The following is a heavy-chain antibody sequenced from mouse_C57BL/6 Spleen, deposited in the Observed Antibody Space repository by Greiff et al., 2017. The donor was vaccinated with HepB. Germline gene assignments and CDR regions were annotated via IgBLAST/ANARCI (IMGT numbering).Heavy chain of an antibody. D-gene: IGHD1-1*01. V-gene: IGHV1-82*01. CDR2: IYPGDGDT. CDR3: ARGSSYPWYFDV. J-gene: IGHJ1*03. Sequence: QVQLQQSGPELVKPGASVKISCKASGYAFSSSWMNWVKQRPGKGLEWIGRIYPGDGDTNYNGKFKGKATLTADKSSSTAYMQLSSLTSEDSAVYFCARGSSYPWYFDVWGTGTTVTVSS. CDR1: GYAFSSSW.